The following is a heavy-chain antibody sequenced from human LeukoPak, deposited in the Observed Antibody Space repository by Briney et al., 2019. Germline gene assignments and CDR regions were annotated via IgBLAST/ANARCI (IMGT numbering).Heavy chain of an antibody. Sequence: PSETLSLTCAVSGASTSSYYWSWIRQPAGKGLEWIGRLYPSGSTNYNPSLKSRVTMSVDTSKNHFSLKLSSVTAADTAVYYCARDRRAILETLYYYYMDVWGKGTTVTVSS. J-gene: IGHJ6*03. D-gene: IGHD2-15*01. CDR2: LYPSGST. CDR3: ARDRRAILETLYYYYMDV. CDR1: GASTSSYY. V-gene: IGHV4-4*07.